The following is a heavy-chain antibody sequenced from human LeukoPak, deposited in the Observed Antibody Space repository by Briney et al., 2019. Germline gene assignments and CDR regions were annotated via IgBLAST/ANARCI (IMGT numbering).Heavy chain of an antibody. CDR2: IYYSGST. Sequence: RTSETLSLTCTVSGGSISSSSYYWGWIRQPPGKGLEWIGSIYYSGSTYYNPSLKSRVTISVDTSKNQFSLKLSSVTAADTAVYYCARLDDSSGYCAFDYWGQGTLVTVSS. D-gene: IGHD3-22*01. J-gene: IGHJ4*02. V-gene: IGHV4-39*01. CDR3: ARLDDSSGYCAFDY. CDR1: GGSISSSSYY.